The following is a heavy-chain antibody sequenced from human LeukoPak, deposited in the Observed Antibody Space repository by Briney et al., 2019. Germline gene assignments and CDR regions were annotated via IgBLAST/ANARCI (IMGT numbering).Heavy chain of an antibody. D-gene: IGHD6-13*01. Sequence: PSQTLSLTCAVSGGSISSGGYSWSWIRQPPGKGLEWIGYIYHSGSTYYNPSLKSRVAISVDRSKNQSSLKLSSVTAADTAVYYCARDLSSSWYDYWGQGTLVTVSS. CDR1: GGSISSGGYS. J-gene: IGHJ4*02. CDR3: ARDLSSSWYDY. CDR2: IYHSGST. V-gene: IGHV4-30-2*01.